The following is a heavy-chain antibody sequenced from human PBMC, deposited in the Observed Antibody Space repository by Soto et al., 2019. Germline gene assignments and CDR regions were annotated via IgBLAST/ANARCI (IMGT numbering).Heavy chain of an antibody. J-gene: IGHJ6*02. Sequence: EVQVVESGGGLVKPGGSLRLSCVASGFTVSSDYMNWVRQAPGKGLEWVSVIYRGGSTYYADSVKGRFTISRDNSKNTLYLQMNSLRAEDTAVYYWARDPGDRNRMIVWGPGTTVTVSS. CDR3: ARDPGDRNRMIV. CDR2: IYRGGST. V-gene: IGHV3-66*01. CDR1: GFTVSSDY. D-gene: IGHD1-1*01.